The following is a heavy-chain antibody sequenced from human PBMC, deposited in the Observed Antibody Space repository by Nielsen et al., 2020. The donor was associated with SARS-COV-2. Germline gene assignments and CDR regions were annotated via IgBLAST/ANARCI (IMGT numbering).Heavy chain of an antibody. CDR3: ARDSAVMTSSDSNLDY. D-gene: IGHD6-6*01. CDR1: GFTFSSYW. CDR2: IRSSSTYV. Sequence: GGSLRLSCAASGFTFSSYWMNWVRQAPGKGLEWVSSIRSSSTYVYYADSVSGRFTISRDNAKNSLYLQMNSLRAEDTAVYYCARDSAVMTSSDSNLDYWGQGTLVTVSS. J-gene: IGHJ4*02. V-gene: IGHV3-21*01.